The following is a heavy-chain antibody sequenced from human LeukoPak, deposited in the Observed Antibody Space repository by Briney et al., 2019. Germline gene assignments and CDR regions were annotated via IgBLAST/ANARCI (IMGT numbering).Heavy chain of an antibody. V-gene: IGHV3-30*04. J-gene: IGHJ6*02. CDR3: ARGGSSGWPYYYYYGMDV. Sequence: PGRSLRLSCAASGFTFSSYAMHWVRQAPGKGLEWVAVISYDGSNKYYADSVKGRFTISRDNSKNTLYLQMNSLRAEDTAVYYCARGGSSGWPYYYYYGMDVWGQGTTVTVSS. CDR1: GFTFSSYA. D-gene: IGHD6-19*01. CDR2: ISYDGSNK.